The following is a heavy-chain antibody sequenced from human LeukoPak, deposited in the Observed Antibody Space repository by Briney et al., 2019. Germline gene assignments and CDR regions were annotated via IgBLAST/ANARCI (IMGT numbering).Heavy chain of an antibody. V-gene: IGHV1-69*05. Sequence: SVKVSCKASGGTFSSYAISWVRQAPGQGLEWMGGIIPIFGTANYAQRFQGRVTITTDESTSTAYMELSSLRSEDTAVYYCARSSIEMATINAYWGQGTLVTVSS. J-gene: IGHJ4*02. CDR1: GGTFSSYA. D-gene: IGHD5-24*01. CDR2: IIPIFGTA. CDR3: ARSSIEMATINAY.